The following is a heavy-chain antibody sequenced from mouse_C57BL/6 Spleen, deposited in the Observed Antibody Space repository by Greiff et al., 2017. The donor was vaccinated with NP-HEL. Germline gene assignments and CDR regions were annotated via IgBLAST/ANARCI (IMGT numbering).Heavy chain of an antibody. V-gene: IGHV1-72*01. CDR3: AGGPYSILTTGSYFDD. J-gene: IGHJ2*01. CDR1: GYTFTSYW. D-gene: IGHD2-5*01. CDR2: IDPNSGGT. Sequence: VQLQQPGAELVKPGASVKLSCKASGYTFTSYWMHWVKQRPGRGLEWIGRIDPNSGGTKYNEKFKSKATLTVDKPSSTAYMQLSSLTSEDSAVYYCAGGPYSILTTGSYFDDWGQGTTLTVSS.